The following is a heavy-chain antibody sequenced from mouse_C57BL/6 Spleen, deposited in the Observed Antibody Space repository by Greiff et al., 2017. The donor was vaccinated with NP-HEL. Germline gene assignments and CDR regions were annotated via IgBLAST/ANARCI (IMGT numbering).Heavy chain of an antibody. CDR2: IYPGDGDT. D-gene: IGHD4-1*01. CDR3: ARSELRSFDY. J-gene: IGHJ2*01. V-gene: IGHV1-82*01. CDR1: GYAFSSSW. Sequence: QVQLQQSGPELVKPGASVKISCKASGYAFSSSWMNWVKQRPGKGLEWIGRIYPGDGDTNYNGKFKGKATLTADKSSSTAYMQLSSLTSEDSAVYFCARSELRSFDYWGQGTTLTVSS.